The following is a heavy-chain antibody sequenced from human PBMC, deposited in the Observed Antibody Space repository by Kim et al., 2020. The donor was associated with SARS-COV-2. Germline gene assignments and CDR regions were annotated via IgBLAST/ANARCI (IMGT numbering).Heavy chain of an antibody. CDR1: GFTFDDYA. V-gene: IGHV3-43*02. J-gene: IGHJ6*03. CDR2: ISGDGGST. D-gene: IGHD3-22*01. CDR3: AKVRGYYDSSGYRDYYYYYMDV. Sequence: GSLRLSCAASGFTFDDYAMHWVRQAPGKGLEWVSLISGDGGSTYYADSVKGRFTISRDNSKNSLYLQMNSLRTEDTALYYCAKVRGYYDSSGYRDYYYYYMDVWGKGTTVTVSS.